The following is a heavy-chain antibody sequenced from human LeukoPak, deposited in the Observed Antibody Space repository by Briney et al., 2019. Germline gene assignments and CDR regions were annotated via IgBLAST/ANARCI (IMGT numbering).Heavy chain of an antibody. V-gene: IGHV3-7*01. D-gene: IGHD6-19*01. J-gene: IGHJ4*02. Sequence: GGSQRLSCGASGFAFSSYWMTWLRQAPGKCLEFLANIEPAGGETYYTDSVEGRFTISRDNRKNLLYLQINSLTAEDSPVYHRGRFGYVAAVDSWGQGALVTVSS. CDR2: IEPAGGET. CDR1: GFAFSSYW. CDR3: GRFGYVAAVDS.